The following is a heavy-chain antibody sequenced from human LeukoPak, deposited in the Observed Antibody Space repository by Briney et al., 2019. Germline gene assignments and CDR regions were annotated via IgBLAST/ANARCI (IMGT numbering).Heavy chain of an antibody. CDR2: IDYAGNT. D-gene: IGHD1-26*01. CDR1: GGSISSGTYY. CDR3: ARRSKTYTGTYQMPFDY. J-gene: IGHJ4*02. Sequence: SETLSLTCSVSGGSISSGTYYWGWIRQHPGKWLKWLASIDYAGNTYYNPSLKSRVTISVDTSKNPFSLKLKSVTAADTTVYYCARRSKTYTGTYQMPFDYWGQGTLVAVSS. V-gene: IGHV4-39*02.